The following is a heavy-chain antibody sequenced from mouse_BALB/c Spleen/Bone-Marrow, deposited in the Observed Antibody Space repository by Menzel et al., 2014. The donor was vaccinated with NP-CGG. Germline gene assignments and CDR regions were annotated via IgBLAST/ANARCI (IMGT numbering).Heavy chain of an antibody. V-gene: IGHV3-2*02. CDR2: ISYSGST. CDR3: ARWLPYYYAMDY. D-gene: IGHD2-2*01. CDR1: GYSITSDYA. J-gene: IGHJ4*01. Sequence: EAQLVESGPGLVKPSQSLSLTCTVTGYSITSDYAWNWIRQFPGNKLEWMGYISYSGSTSYNPSLKSRISITRDTSKNQFFLRLNSMTTEDTATYYCARWLPYYYAMDYWGQGASVTVSS.